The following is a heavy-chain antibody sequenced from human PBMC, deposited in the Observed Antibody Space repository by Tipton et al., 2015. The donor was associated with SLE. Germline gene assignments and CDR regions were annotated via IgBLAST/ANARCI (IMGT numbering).Heavy chain of an antibody. Sequence: TLSLTCTVSGGSMSTYYWSWIRQSPGKGLEWIGYSYYSGRTNYNPSLKSRVTISVDTSKNQFSLRLSSMTAADTALYFCARSDFDYYYDMDVWGQGTTVTVSS. CDR3: ARSDFDYYYDMDV. V-gene: IGHV4-59*01. J-gene: IGHJ6*02. CDR1: GGSMSTYY. CDR2: SYYSGRT. D-gene: IGHD3/OR15-3a*01.